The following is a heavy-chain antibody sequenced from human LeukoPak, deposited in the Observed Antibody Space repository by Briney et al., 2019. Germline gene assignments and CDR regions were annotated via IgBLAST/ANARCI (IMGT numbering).Heavy chain of an antibody. Sequence: PGGSLRLSCAVSGFTFTSYARSWVRQAPGKGLAWVSGMSGSGGSTFYADSVKGRSTISRDNSKNMLYLQMNSLRAEDTAVYYCAQEGGHSNYDDWFDPWGQGTLVTVSS. CDR3: AQEGGHSNYDDWFDP. J-gene: IGHJ5*02. CDR1: GFTFTSYA. CDR2: MSGSGGST. D-gene: IGHD4-11*01. V-gene: IGHV3-23*01.